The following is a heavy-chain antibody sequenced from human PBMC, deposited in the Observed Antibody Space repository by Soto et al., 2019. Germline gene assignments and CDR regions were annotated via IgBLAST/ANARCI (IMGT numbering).Heavy chain of an antibody. Sequence: ASVKVSCKASGYTFTSYGISWVRQAPGQGLEWMGWISAYNGNTNYAQKLQGRVTMTTDTSTSTAYMELRSLRSDDTAVYYCASGGFAPVDYYYYYMDVWGKGTTVTVSS. J-gene: IGHJ6*03. D-gene: IGHD3-10*01. CDR1: GYTFTSYG. CDR3: ASGGFAPVDYYYYYMDV. CDR2: ISAYNGNT. V-gene: IGHV1-18*01.